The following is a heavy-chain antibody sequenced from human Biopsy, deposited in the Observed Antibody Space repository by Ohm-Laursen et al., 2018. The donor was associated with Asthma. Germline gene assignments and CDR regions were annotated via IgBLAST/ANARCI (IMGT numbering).Heavy chain of an antibody. CDR1: GFTFGDYC. J-gene: IGHJ5*02. CDR2: ISYDGSTK. V-gene: IGHV3-30*18. D-gene: IGHD3-9*01. CDR3: AKAERYFDWYWFDP. Sequence: LSLTCAASGFTFGDYCMSWVRQAPGKGLEWVAVISYDGSTKYYADSVKGRFTISRDNSKNTLYLQMSSLRVEDTAVYYCAKAERYFDWYWFDPWGQGTLVTVSS.